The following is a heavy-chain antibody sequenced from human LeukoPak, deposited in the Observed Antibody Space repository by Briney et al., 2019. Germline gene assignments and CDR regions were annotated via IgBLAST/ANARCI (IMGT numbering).Heavy chain of an antibody. D-gene: IGHD5-12*01. CDR3: IRTLIVATSPYMDV. Sequence: GGSLRLSCAASGFTLNIYWMHWVRQAPGKGLVWVSRVNSDGTGTTYADSVEGRFTISRDNAKKTVYLQMHSLRAEDTAIYYCIRTLIVATSPYMDVWGKGTTVTVSS. J-gene: IGHJ6*03. CDR2: VNSDGTGT. CDR1: GFTLNIYW. V-gene: IGHV3-74*01.